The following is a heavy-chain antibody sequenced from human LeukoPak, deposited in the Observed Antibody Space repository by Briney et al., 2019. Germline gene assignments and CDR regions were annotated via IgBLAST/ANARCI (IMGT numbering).Heavy chain of an antibody. V-gene: IGHV3-7*01. CDR3: AKVVSGSRNAFDV. CDR2: IKQDGSEK. J-gene: IGHJ3*01. Sequence: GGSLRLCCAASGFTFSSYWMSWVRQAPGKGLEWVANIKQDGSEKYYVDSVRGRFTISRDNAMNTLYLQMNSLRAEDTALYYCAKVVSGSRNAFDVWGQGTLVTVSS. D-gene: IGHD3-22*01. CDR1: GFTFSSYW.